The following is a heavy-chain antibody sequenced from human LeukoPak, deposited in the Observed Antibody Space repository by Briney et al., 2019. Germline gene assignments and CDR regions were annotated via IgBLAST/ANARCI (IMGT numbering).Heavy chain of an antibody. CDR3: ARLAVAADFDY. Sequence: ASVKVSCKAFGYTFTSYFMHWVRQAPGQGLEWMGIINPSGGSTSYAQKFQGRVTMTRDTSTSTVYMELSSLRSDDTAVYYCARLAVAADFDYWGQGTLVTVSS. D-gene: IGHD6-19*01. CDR1: GYTFTSYF. CDR2: INPSGGST. J-gene: IGHJ4*02. V-gene: IGHV1-46*01.